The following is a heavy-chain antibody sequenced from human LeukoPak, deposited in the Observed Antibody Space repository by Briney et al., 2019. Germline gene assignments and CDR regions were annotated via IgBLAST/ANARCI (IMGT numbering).Heavy chain of an antibody. J-gene: IGHJ4*02. CDR2: IRHDENNR. Sequence: PGGSLRLSCAVSGFNLNSYAMHWVRQAPGKGLEWVAVIRHDENNRFYAGSVQGRFTISRDNSKKLLYLQMCGLRVEDTAVYYCAKEYTPSSPLGELVSWGQGTLVTVSS. V-gene: IGHV3-30*02. D-gene: IGHD2-2*02. CDR1: GFNLNSYA. CDR3: AKEYTPSSPLGELVS.